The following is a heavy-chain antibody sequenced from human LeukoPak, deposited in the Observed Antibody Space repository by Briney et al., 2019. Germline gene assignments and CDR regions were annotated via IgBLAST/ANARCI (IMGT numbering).Heavy chain of an antibody. J-gene: IGHJ4*02. CDR2: MNPNSGNT. V-gene: IGHV1-8*01. CDR1: GYTFTSYD. D-gene: IGHD3-10*01. CDR3: ARGLDYYGSGSPHVDY. Sequence: ASVRVSCKASGYTFTSYDINWVRQATGQGLEWMGWMNPNSGNTGYAQKFQGRVTMTRNTSISTAYMELSSLRSEDTAVYYCARGLDYYGSGSPHVDYWGQGTLVTVSS.